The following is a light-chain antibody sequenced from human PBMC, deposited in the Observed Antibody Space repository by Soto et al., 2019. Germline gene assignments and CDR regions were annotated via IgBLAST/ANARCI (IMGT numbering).Light chain of an antibody. Sequence: QSVLTQPASVSGSPGQSITIPCTGASSEVGGFDHVSWYQQHPGKVPRLLIYDVSSRPSGVSDRFSGSKSGNTASLTISGLQAEDEADYYCNSFTTTNTYVFGTGTKVTVL. CDR2: DVS. CDR3: NSFTTTNTYV. CDR1: SSEVGGFDH. V-gene: IGLV2-14*03. J-gene: IGLJ1*01.